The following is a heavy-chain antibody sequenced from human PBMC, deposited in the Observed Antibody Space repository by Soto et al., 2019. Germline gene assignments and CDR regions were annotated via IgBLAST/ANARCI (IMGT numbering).Heavy chain of an antibody. CDR2: IKQDGSER. CDR3: ARGTCNWSSSIL. V-gene: IGHV3-7*05. J-gene: IGHJ4*02. Sequence: EEQMVESGGGLVQPGESLRLSCAASGFTFRSHWMSWVRQAPGKGLEWVANIKQDGSERYYVDSVRGRFTISRDNAKSLLYLQMNNLRAEDTAVYYCARGTCNWSSSILWGRGTLVTVSS. CDR1: GFTFRSHW. D-gene: IGHD1-1*01.